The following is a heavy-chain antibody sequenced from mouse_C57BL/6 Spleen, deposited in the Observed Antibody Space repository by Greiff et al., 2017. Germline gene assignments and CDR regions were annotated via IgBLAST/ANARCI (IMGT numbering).Heavy chain of an antibody. D-gene: IGHD3-1*01. CDR2: IDPGDGDP. J-gene: IGHJ1*03. V-gene: IGHV1-80*01. CDR3: ARSGRDCYFEG. Sequence: VQLVESGAELVKPGASVKISCKASGYAFSSYWMNWVKQRPGKGLEWIGQIDPGDGDPNYNGKFKGKATLTADKSSSTAYMQLSSLTSEDSAVYFCARSGRDCYFEGWGTGTTVTVAS. CDR1: GYAFSSYW.